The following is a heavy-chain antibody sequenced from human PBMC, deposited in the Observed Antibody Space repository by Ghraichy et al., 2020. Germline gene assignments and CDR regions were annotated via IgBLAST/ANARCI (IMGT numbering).Heavy chain of an antibody. CDR3: ARGSGDTTIFGVVINPYGMDV. V-gene: IGHV3-33*01. CDR2: IWYDGSNK. J-gene: IGHJ6*02. CDR1: EFTFNRYA. Sequence: GGSLRLSCAASEFTFNRYAMHWVRQAPGKGLEWVAVIWYDGSNKYYAESVKGRFTISRDNSKKTLYLQMNSLRAEDTAVYYCARGSGDTTIFGVVINPYGMDVWGQGTTVTVSS. D-gene: IGHD3-3*01.